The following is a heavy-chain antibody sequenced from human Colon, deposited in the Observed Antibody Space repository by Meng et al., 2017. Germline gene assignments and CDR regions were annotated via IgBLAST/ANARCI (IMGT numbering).Heavy chain of an antibody. CDR3: ARVGTARPFDY. V-gene: IGHV3-21*01. CDR1: GFTCSLYA. Sequence: EVQLVESGGGLVKPGESRRVSCEASGFTCSLYAITWVRQAPGEGLEWVASITSSSNYIHYSDSVKGRFTVSRDNARNSSYLQMDSLRAEDTAVYYCARVGTARPFDYWGQGTLVTVSS. J-gene: IGHJ4*02. D-gene: IGHD1-1*01. CDR2: ITSSSNYI.